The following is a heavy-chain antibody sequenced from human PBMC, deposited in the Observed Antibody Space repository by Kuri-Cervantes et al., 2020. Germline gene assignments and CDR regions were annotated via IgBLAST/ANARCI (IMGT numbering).Heavy chain of an antibody. V-gene: IGHV1-46*01. CDR1: GYTFTYRF. J-gene: IGHJ4*02. D-gene: IGHD6-13*01. CDR3: ASHRGASSPFDY. CDR2: INPSGGST. Sequence: ASVKVSCKASGYTFTYRFLHWVRQAPGQGLEWMGIINPSGGSTSYAQKFQGRVTMTRDTSTSTVYMELSSLRSEDTAVYYCASHRGASSPFDYWGQGTLVTVSS.